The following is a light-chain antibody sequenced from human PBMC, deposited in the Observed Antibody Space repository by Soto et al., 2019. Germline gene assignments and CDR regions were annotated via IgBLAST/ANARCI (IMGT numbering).Light chain of an antibody. V-gene: IGKV3-20*01. CDR3: QQYDTSPRT. CDR1: QSVSSNY. Sequence: EIVLTQSPGTLSLSPGERATLSCRASQSVSSNYLAWYQQKRGQAPRLLIYGASSRATGIPTRFSGSGSGTDVTLTISRLEPEDFAVYYWQQYDTSPRTFGQGTKVEI. CDR2: GAS. J-gene: IGKJ1*01.